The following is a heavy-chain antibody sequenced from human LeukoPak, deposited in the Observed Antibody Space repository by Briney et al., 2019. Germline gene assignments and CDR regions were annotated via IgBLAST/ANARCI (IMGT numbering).Heavy chain of an antibody. V-gene: IGHV3-74*01. CDR3: ARDHLGYNSIDY. D-gene: IGHD5-24*01. CDR2: LDGDGSST. Sequence: GGSLRLSCAASGFTFSSYWMHWVRQAPGKGLVWVSRLDGDGSSTSYADSVRGRFTISRDNAKNALYLQMNSLRADDTAVYYCARDHLGYNSIDYWGQGTLVTVSS. J-gene: IGHJ4*02. CDR1: GFTFSSYW.